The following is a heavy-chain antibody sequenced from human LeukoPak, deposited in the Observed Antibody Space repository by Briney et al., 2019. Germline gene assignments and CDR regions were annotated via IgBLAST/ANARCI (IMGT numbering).Heavy chain of an antibody. CDR3: ARGKRGKGLKTYYYDSSGYWPIDY. CDR2: INHSGST. D-gene: IGHD3-22*01. Sequence: SETLSLTCAVSEMSFSAYYWNWIRQPPGKGLEWIGEINHSGSTNYNPSLKSRVTISVDTSKNQFSLKLSSVTAADTAVYYCARGKRGKGLKTYYYDSSGYWPIDYWGQGTLVTVSS. CDR1: EMSFSAYY. J-gene: IGHJ4*02. V-gene: IGHV4-34*01.